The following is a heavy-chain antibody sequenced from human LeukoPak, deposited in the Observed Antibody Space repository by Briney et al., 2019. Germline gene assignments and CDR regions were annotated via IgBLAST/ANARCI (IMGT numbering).Heavy chain of an antibody. CDR2: IYYSGST. D-gene: IGHD2-21*01. V-gene: IGHV4-61*01. J-gene: IGHJ4*02. Sequence: SETLSLTCTVSGGSLSSGSYYWRWIRQPPGKGLEWIGYIYYSGSTNYNPSLKSRVTISVDTSKNQFSLKLSSVTAADTAVYYCASYSPRVSSDYWGQGTLVTVSS. CDR1: GGSLSSGSYY. CDR3: ASYSPRVSSDY.